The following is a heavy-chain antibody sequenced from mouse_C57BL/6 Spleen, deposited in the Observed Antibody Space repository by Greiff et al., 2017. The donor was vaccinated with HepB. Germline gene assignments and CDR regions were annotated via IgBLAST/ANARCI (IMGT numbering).Heavy chain of an antibody. D-gene: IGHD2-1*01. CDR1: GFTFSSYT. CDR2: ISGGGGNT. CDR3: ASLIYYGNYDAMDY. V-gene: IGHV5-9*01. J-gene: IGHJ4*01. Sequence: EVQLQESGGGLVKPGGSLKLSCAASGFTFSSYTMSWVRQTPEKRLEWVATISGGGGNTYYPDSVKGRFTISRDNAKNTLYLQMSSLRSEDTALYYCASLIYYGNYDAMDYWGQGTSVTVSS.